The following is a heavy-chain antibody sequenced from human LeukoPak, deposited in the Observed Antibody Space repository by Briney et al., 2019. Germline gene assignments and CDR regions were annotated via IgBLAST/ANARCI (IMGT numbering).Heavy chain of an antibody. J-gene: IGHJ3*02. Sequence: ASVKVSCKASGYTFTSYDINWVRQATGQGLEWMGWRNPNSGNTGYAQKFQGRVTMTRNTSISTAYMELSSLRSEDTAVYYCARGRIAAAGDDAFDIWGQGTMVTVSS. D-gene: IGHD6-13*01. CDR1: GYTFTSYD. CDR3: ARGRIAAAGDDAFDI. CDR2: RNPNSGNT. V-gene: IGHV1-8*01.